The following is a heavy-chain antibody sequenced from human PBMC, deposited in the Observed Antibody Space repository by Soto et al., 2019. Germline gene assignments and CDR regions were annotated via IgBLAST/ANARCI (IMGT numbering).Heavy chain of an antibody. J-gene: IGHJ5*02. CDR3: ARSLVGTTVTNGFDP. D-gene: IGHD4-17*01. V-gene: IGHV1-69*01. Sequence: QVQLVQSGAEVKKPGSSVKVSCKASADTFSSYSLCWLRQAPGQRLEWMGGITPVFGTADYAQSFEDRLTKTADDSTSTVYMERSSLSSDDTACYYFARSLVGTTVTNGFDPWGQGALFSVSS. CDR2: ITPVFGTA. CDR1: ADTFSSYS.